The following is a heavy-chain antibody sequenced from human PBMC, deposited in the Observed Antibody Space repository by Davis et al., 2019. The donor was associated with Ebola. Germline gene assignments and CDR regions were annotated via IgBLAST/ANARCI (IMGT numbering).Heavy chain of an antibody. Sequence: PGGSLRLSCAASGFTFSSYAMSWVRQAPGKGLEWVSSISGSGGSTYSADSVKGRFTISRDNSQNTLYMQTDSLRAEDTAVYYCAKPPNNIVGAIYYFDYWGQGTLVTVSS. CDR3: AKPPNNIVGAIYYFDY. D-gene: IGHD1-26*01. J-gene: IGHJ4*02. CDR1: GFTFSSYA. CDR2: ISGSGGST. V-gene: IGHV3-23*01.